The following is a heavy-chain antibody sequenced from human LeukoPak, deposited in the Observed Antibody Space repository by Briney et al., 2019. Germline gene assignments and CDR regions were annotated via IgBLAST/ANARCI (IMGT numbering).Heavy chain of an antibody. D-gene: IGHD1-26*01. CDR1: GYSFTSYW. CDR2: IYPGDSDT. V-gene: IGHV5-51*01. CDR3: ARQVGTDRFFDF. J-gene: IGHJ4*02. Sequence: RGESLKISCKGSGYSFTSYWIGWVRQMPGKGLEWMGIIYPGDSDTRYSPSFQGHVTISADKSLATAYLQWSRLEASDTALYYCARQVGTDRFFDFWGQGTLVTVSS.